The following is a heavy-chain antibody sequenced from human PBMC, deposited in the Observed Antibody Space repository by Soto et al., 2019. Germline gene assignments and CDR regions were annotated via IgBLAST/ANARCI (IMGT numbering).Heavy chain of an antibody. V-gene: IGHV4-30-2*01. Sequence: SERLSLTCAVSGGSISSGGYSWSWIRQPPGKGLEWIGYIYHSGSTYYNPSLKSRVTISVDRSKNQFSLKLSSVTAADTAVYYCASAATYYYDSSGYFQHWGQGTLVTVSS. CDR3: ASAATYYYDSSGYFQH. CDR1: GGSISSGGYS. J-gene: IGHJ1*01. CDR2: IYHSGST. D-gene: IGHD3-22*01.